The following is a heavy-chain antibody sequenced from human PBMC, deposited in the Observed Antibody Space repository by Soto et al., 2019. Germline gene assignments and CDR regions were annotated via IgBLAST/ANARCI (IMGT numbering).Heavy chain of an antibody. D-gene: IGHD2-15*01. V-gene: IGHV3-74*01. CDR1: GFTFSTYW. CDR3: ARDQGYCSGGSCYVAGY. J-gene: IGHJ4*02. Sequence: PGVSLRLSCAASGFTFSTYWMHWVRQAPGKGLVWVSRINSDGSTTDYADSVRGRFTLSRDNAKNTLYLQMNSLRAEDTAVYYCARDQGYCSGGSCYVAGYWGQGTLVTVSS. CDR2: INSDGSTT.